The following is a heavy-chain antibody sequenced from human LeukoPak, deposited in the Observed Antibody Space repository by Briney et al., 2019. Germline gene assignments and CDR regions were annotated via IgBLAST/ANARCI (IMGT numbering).Heavy chain of an antibody. CDR3: ARDQAAFDI. CDR2: ISSSGSST. Sequence: GGSLRLSCAASGFIFSDYYMTWIRQAPGKGLVWVSHISSSGSSTNYANSVKGRFTISRDNAKNSLYLQINSLRAEDTAVYYCARDQAAFDIWGQGTMVTVSS. V-gene: IGHV3-11*05. CDR1: GFIFSDYY. J-gene: IGHJ3*02.